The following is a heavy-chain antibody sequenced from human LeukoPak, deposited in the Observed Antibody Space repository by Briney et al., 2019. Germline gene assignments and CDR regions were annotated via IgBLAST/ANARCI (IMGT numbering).Heavy chain of an antibody. CDR3: ARVFLVGATDY. J-gene: IGHJ4*02. Sequence: SETLSLTCTVSGGSISSSSYYWGWIRQPPGKGLEWIGSIYYSGSTYYNPSLKSRVTISVDTSKNQFSLKLSSVTAADTAVYYCARVFLVGATDYWGQGTLVTVSS. V-gene: IGHV4-39*01. D-gene: IGHD1-26*01. CDR1: GGSISSSSYY. CDR2: IYYSGST.